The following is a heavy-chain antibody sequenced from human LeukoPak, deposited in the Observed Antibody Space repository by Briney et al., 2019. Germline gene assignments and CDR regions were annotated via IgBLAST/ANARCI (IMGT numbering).Heavy chain of an antibody. J-gene: IGHJ4*02. V-gene: IGHV3-69-1*01. CDR3: AKRADSSAHSFDY. D-gene: IGHD3-22*01. CDR2: ISDISDRSSTT. Sequence: AGGSLRLSCAASGFTFSDHYMHWVRQAPGKGLEWVSFISDISDRSSTTYYADSVKGRFTISRDNAKNSLYLQMDSLRVEDTAVYYCAKRADSSAHSFDYWGQGTLVTVSS. CDR1: GFTFSDHY.